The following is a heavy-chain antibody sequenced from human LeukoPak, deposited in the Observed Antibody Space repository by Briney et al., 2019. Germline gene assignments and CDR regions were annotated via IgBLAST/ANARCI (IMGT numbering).Heavy chain of an antibody. CDR1: GDTFTTYY. D-gene: IGHD6-6*01. Sequence: GASVKVSCKASGDTFTTYYMHWVRQAPGQGLEWMGIINPSGGDTRYAQKFQGRVSMTRDTSTSTVYMELSSLRSEDTAVYYCARDGGGQLVRNYFDAWGQGTLVTVSS. J-gene: IGHJ5*02. CDR3: ARDGGGQLVRNYFDA. V-gene: IGHV1-46*01. CDR2: INPSGGDT.